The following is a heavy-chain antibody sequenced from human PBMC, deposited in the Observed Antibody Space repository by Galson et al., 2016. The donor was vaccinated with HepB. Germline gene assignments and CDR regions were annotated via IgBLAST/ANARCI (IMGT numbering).Heavy chain of an antibody. D-gene: IGHD6-13*01. Sequence: SLRLSCAASGFTFSSYGMHWVRLAPGKGLEWVASISYDGSNKYYADSVRGRFTITRDNSKNTLYLQMNSLRAEDTAVYYCGNLGITADKDYWGQGTLVTVSS. CDR1: GFTFSSYG. CDR2: ISYDGSNK. CDR3: GNLGITADKDY. V-gene: IGHV3-30*18. J-gene: IGHJ4*02.